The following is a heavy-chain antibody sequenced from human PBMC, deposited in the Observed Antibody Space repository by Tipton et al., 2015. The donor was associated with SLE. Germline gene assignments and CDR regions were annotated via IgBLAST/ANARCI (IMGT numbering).Heavy chain of an antibody. J-gene: IGHJ5*02. Sequence: SLRLSCAASGFTFSSYSMNWVRQAPGKGLEWVSSISSSSSYIYYADSVKGRFTISRDNAKNSLYLQMNSLRAEDTAVYYCARGLPEWELLNWFDPWGQGTLVTVSS. V-gene: IGHV3-21*01. CDR1: GFTFSSYS. CDR3: ARGLPEWELLNWFDP. CDR2: ISSSSSYI. D-gene: IGHD1-26*01.